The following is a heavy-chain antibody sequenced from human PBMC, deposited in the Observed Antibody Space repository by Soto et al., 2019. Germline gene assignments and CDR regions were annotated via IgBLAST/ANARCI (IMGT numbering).Heavy chain of an antibody. CDR1: GCTCSSYA. CDR2: ISGSGGST. J-gene: IGHJ5*02. CDR3: AKSGYYYGSGSHFDP. D-gene: IGHD3-10*01. V-gene: IGHV3-23*01. Sequence: GGSLRRSCAASGCTCSSYAMSWVRQAPGKGLEWVSAISGSGGSTYYADSVKGRFTISRDNSKNTLYLQMNSLRAEDTAVYYCAKSGYYYGSGSHFDPWGQGTLVTVSS.